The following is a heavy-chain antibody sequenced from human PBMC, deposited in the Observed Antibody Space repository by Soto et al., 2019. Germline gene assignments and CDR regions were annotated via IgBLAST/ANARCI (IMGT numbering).Heavy chain of an antibody. D-gene: IGHD3-16*01. CDR1: GYTFTSYG. V-gene: IGHV1-18*01. CDR2: ISAYNGNT. CDR3: ARGGTPFDY. Sequence: QVQLVQSGAEVKKPGASVKVSCKASGYTFTSYGISWVRQAPGQGLEWMGWISAYNGNTNYAQKLQXXXTXXTDTSSSTAYRELRSLRSADTAVNYCARGGTPFDYWGQGTLVTVSS. J-gene: IGHJ4*02.